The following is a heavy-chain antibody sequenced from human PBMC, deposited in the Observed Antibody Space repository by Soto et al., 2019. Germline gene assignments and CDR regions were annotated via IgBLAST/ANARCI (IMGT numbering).Heavy chain of an antibody. CDR1: GCTFSNAW. Sequence: GGSLRLSCAASGCTFSNAWMSWVRQAPGKGLEWVGRIKSKTDGGTTDYAAPVKGRFTISRDDSKNTLYLQMNSLKTEDTAVYYCTTERGYCSSTSCYRDDYWGQGTLVTVSS. CDR3: TTERGYCSSTSCYRDDY. J-gene: IGHJ4*02. D-gene: IGHD2-2*01. CDR2: IKSKTDGGTT. V-gene: IGHV3-15*01.